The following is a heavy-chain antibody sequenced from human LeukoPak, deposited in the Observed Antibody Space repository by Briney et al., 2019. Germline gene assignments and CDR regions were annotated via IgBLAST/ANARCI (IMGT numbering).Heavy chain of an antibody. CDR1: GFTFNSYW. D-gene: IGHD3-10*02. CDR2: IKQDGSER. CDR3: AELGITMIGGV. V-gene: IGHV3-7*01. J-gene: IGHJ6*04. Sequence: GGSLRLSCAASGFTFNSYWMSWVRQAPGKGLEWVANIKQDGSERNYVDSVKGRFTISRDNAKNSLYLQMNSLRAEDTAVYYCAELGITMIGGVWGKGTTVTISS.